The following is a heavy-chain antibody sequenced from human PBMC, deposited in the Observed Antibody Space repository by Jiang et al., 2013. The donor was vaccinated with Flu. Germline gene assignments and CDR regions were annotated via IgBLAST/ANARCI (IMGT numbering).Heavy chain of an antibody. CDR1: GGSISNSYYY. CDR2: ISFSGRT. CDR3: AKDEGWRGSGYDWVPSFDH. V-gene: IGHV4-61*02. J-gene: IGHJ4*02. D-gene: IGHD5-12*01. Sequence: GLVKPSQTLSLTCTVSGGSISNSYYYWNWIRQPAGKGLEWIGRISFSGRTNYNPSLQSRVTISLDTSKNQISLNLTSVTVADTAVYYCAKDEGWRGSGYDWVPSFDHWGRGALVTVSS.